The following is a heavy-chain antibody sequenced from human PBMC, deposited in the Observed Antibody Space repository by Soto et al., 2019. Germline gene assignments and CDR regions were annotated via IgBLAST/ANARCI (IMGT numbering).Heavy chain of an antibody. CDR1: ADTFTSYY. J-gene: IGHJ4*02. CDR3: ARDRGYYYDSSGYDDY. CDR2: INPNGGST. V-gene: IGHV1-46*01. D-gene: IGHD3-22*01. Sequence: ASVKVSCKAPADTFTSYYIHWVRQAPGHGLEWMGIINPNGGSTRFAQTFQGRITMTTDTSTSTVYMELRSLRSDDTAVYYCARDRGYYYDSSGYDDYWGQGTLVTVSS.